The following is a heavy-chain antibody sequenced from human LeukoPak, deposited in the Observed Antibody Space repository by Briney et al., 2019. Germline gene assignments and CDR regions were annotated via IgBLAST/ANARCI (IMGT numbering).Heavy chain of an antibody. Sequence: PGGSLRLSCAASGFTFTTYWMSWVRQAPGKGLEWVSVLYSGGATYYADSVEGRFTISRDNSKNIVFLQMNDLRTEDTAFYYCTRDSANYHFAYWGQGALVTVSS. J-gene: IGHJ4*02. CDR1: GFTFTTYW. D-gene: IGHD4/OR15-4a*01. V-gene: IGHV3-66*01. CDR3: TRDSANYHFAY. CDR2: LYSGGAT.